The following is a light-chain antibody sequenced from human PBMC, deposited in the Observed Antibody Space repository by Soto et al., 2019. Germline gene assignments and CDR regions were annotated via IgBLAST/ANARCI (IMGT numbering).Light chain of an antibody. CDR3: QQSNNWPPIY. CDR1: RSISTN. Sequence: CAAAVSVKPGERATLSCRASRSISTNVAWYQHKSGQAPRLLIYSASTRATGIPTRFSGSGSGTEFSLTIIILQSGGFCIFYCQQSNNWPPIYFGVGTIVDI. V-gene: IGKV3-15*01. CDR2: SAS. J-gene: IGKJ4*01.